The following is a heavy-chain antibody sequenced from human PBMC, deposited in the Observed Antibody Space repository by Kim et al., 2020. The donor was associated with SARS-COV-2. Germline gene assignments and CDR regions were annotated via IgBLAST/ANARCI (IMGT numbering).Heavy chain of an antibody. Sequence: SETLSLTCTVSGGSINYFWSWIRQSPGKGLEWIGYSSHSGSTNYNPSLRSRVTISVDTSKNQFSLRLISLTAADTAVYYCARGSYWFDYWGQGTLATGS. V-gene: IGHV4-59*01. J-gene: IGHJ4*02. D-gene: IGHD3-10*01. CDR2: SSHSGST. CDR3: ARGSYWFDY. CDR1: GGSINYF.